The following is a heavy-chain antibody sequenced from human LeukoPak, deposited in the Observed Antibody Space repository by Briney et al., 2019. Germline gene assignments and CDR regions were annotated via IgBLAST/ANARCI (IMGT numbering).Heavy chain of an antibody. D-gene: IGHD1-26*01. V-gene: IGHV5-51*01. J-gene: IGHJ4*02. CDR2: IYPGDSDT. CDR1: GYSFTTYC. Sequence: GASLQTSCKGSGYSFTTYCIAWVRQLPGKGLEWMGVIYPGDSDTRYSPSFQGQVTLSADKSISTAYLQWSSLKASDTAIYYCARALVGAATLSYWGQGTLTTVSA. CDR3: ARALVGAATLSY.